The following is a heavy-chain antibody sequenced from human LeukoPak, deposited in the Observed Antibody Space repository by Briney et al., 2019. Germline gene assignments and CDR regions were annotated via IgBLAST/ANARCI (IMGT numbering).Heavy chain of an antibody. CDR3: ARGGYCSSTSCYDVDDYYYYYMDV. J-gene: IGHJ6*03. CDR1: GYTFTSYY. CDR2: INPSGGST. V-gene: IGHV1-46*01. D-gene: IGHD2-2*01. Sequence: ASVKVSCKASGYTFTSYYMHWVRQAPGQGLEWMGIINPSGGSTSYAQKFQGRVTMTRDMSTSTVYMELSSLRSEDTAVYYCARGGYCSSTSCYDVDDYYYYYMDVWGKGTTVTVSS.